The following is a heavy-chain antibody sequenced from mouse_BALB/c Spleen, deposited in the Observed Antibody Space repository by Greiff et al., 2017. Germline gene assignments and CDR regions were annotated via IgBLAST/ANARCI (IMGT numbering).Heavy chain of an antibody. CDR1: GFTFSSYG. J-gene: IGHJ2*01. Sequence: VQLKQSGGGLVQPGGSLKLSCAASGFTFSSYGMSWVRQTPDKRLELVATINSNGGSTYYPDSVKGRFTISRDNAKNTLYLQMSSLKSEDTAMYYCARGGNFDYWGQGTTLTVSS. D-gene: IGHD1-1*02. V-gene: IGHV5-6-3*01. CDR3: ARGGNFDY. CDR2: INSNGGST.